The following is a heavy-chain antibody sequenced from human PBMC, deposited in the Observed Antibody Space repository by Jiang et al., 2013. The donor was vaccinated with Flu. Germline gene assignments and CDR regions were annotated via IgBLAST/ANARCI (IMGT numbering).Heavy chain of an antibody. CDR3: ASFTTRVTGDY. D-gene: IGHD4-17*01. Sequence: TAYYMHWVRQAPGQGLEWMGIIDPSGGSTEYAQKFQGRVALTRDTSTSTVYMELSSLRSEDTAVYYCASFTTRVTGDYWGQGTLVTVSS. V-gene: IGHV1-46*01. CDR2: IDPSGGST. CDR1: TAYY. J-gene: IGHJ4*02.